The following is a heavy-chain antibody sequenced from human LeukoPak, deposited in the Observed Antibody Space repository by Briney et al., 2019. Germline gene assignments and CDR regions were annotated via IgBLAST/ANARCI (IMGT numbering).Heavy chain of an antibody. CDR1: GDSISSSNYY. CDR2: IFYSGTT. D-gene: IGHD6-13*01. V-gene: IGHV4-39*07. Sequence: SETLSLTCTVSGDSISSSNYYWAWIRQPPGKGLEWIGSIFYSGTTYYSSSLKSRVTMTVDTSKSQFSLKLSSVTAADTALYYCARLTSSWYQDWYFDLWGRGTLVTVSS. J-gene: IGHJ2*01. CDR3: ARLTSSWYQDWYFDL.